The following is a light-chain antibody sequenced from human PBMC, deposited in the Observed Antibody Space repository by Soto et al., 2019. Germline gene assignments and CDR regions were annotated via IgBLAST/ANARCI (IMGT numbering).Light chain of an antibody. CDR2: SDN. J-gene: IGLJ2*01. V-gene: IGLV1-44*01. CDR1: SSNIGTNT. Sequence: QSVLTQPPSASGTPGRGVTIPCSGASSNIGTNTVIWYQQLPGAAPRLLIYSDNQRPSGVPDRFSGSKSGTSASLAISGLQSEDEADYYCAAWDVSLVVFGGGTKLTVL. CDR3: AAWDVSLVV.